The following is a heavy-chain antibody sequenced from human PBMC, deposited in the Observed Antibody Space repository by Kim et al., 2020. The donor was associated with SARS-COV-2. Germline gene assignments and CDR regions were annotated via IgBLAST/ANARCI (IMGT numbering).Heavy chain of an antibody. D-gene: IGHD2-2*02. CDR1: GFTFSDYY. Sequence: GGSLRLSCAASGFTFSDYYMSWIRQAPGKGLEWVSYISSSSSYTNYADSVKGRFTISRDNAKNSLYLQMNSLRAEDTAVYYCAREHIVVVPAAIPRPGYYYYYGMDVWGEGTTVTVSS. CDR3: AREHIVVVPAAIPRPGYYYYYGMDV. CDR2: ISSSSSYT. J-gene: IGHJ6*04. V-gene: IGHV3-11*05.